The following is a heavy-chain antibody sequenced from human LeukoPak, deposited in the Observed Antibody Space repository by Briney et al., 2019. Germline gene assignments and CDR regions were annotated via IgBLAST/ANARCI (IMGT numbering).Heavy chain of an antibody. J-gene: IGHJ4*02. CDR3: ARARHGSGSQYYFDY. V-gene: IGHV1-46*03. CDR2: INPSGGST. D-gene: IGHD3-10*01. CDR1: GYTFTSYY. Sequence: ASVKVSCKASGYTFTSYYMHWVRRAPGQGLEWMGIINPSGGSTSYAQKFQGRVTMTRDTSTSTVYMELSSLRSEDTAVYYCARARHGSGSQYYFDYWGQGTLVTVSS.